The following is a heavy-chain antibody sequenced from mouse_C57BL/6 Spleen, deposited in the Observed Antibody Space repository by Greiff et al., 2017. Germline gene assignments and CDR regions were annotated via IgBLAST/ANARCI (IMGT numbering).Heavy chain of an antibody. V-gene: IGHV1-53*01. CDR3: ARVITTVVAPHFDY. D-gene: IGHD1-1*01. Sequence: QVQLKQPGTELVKPGASVKLSCKASGYTFTSYWMHWVKQRPGQGLEWIGNINPSNGGTNYNEKFKSKATLTVDKSSSTAYMQLSSLTSEDSAVYYCARVITTVVAPHFDYWGQGTTLTVAS. CDR2: INPSNGGT. CDR1: GYTFTSYW. J-gene: IGHJ2*01.